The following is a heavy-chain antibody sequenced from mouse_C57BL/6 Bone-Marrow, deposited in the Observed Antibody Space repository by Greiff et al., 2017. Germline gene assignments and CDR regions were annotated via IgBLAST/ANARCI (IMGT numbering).Heavy chain of an antibody. CDR1: GYAFTNYL. CDR3: ARVVYYYGSSYVYWYFDV. V-gene: IGHV1-54*01. CDR2: INPGSGGT. Sequence: VQLQQSGAELVRPGTSVKVSCKASGYAFTNYLIEWVKQRPGQGLEWIGVINPGSGGTNYNEKFKGKETLTADKSSSTAYMQLSTLTSEDSAVYVCARVVYYYGSSYVYWYFDVWGTGTTVTVSS. J-gene: IGHJ1*03. D-gene: IGHD1-1*01.